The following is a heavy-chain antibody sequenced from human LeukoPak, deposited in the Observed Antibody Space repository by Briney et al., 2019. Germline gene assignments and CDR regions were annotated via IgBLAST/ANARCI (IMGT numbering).Heavy chain of an antibody. CDR1: GGSISSSSYY. Sequence: SETLSLTCTVSGGSISSSSYYWGWIRQPPGKGLEWIGSIYHSGSTYYNPSLKSRVTISVDRSKNQFSLKLSSVTAADTAMYYCARGSSRFDCWGQGTLVTVSS. CDR3: ARGSSRFDC. D-gene: IGHD6-13*01. V-gene: IGHV4-39*07. J-gene: IGHJ4*02. CDR2: IYHSGST.